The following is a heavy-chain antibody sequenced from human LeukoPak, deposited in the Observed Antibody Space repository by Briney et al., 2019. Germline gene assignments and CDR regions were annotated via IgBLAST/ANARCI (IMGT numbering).Heavy chain of an antibody. CDR3: ARDHGGKRNWFDP. CDR1: GGSISSYY. J-gene: IGHJ5*02. Sequence: SETLSLTCTVSGGSISSYYWSWIRQPPGKGLEWIGYIYYSGSTNYNPSLKSRVTISVDTSKNQFSLKLSSVTAADTAVYYCARDHGGKRNWFDPWGQGTLVTVSS. D-gene: IGHD4-23*01. V-gene: IGHV4-59*01. CDR2: IYYSGST.